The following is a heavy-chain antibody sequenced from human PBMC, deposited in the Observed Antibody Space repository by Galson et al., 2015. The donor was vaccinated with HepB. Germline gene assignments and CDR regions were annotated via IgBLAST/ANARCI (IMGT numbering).Heavy chain of an antibody. D-gene: IGHD6-13*01. CDR1: GGSISSGGYS. Sequence: TLSLTCAVSGGSISSGGYSWSWIRQPPGKGLEWIGYIYHSGSTYYNPSPKSRVTISVDRSKNQFSLKLSSVTAADTAVYYCARGVTGYSSSWYRAYFDYWGQGTLVTVSS. CDR3: ARGVTGYSSSWYRAYFDY. CDR2: IYHSGST. J-gene: IGHJ4*02. V-gene: IGHV4-30-2*01.